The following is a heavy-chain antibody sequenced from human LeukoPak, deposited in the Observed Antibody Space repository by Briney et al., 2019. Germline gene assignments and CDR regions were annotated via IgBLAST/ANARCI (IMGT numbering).Heavy chain of an antibody. CDR1: GDSISSGDYY. V-gene: IGHV4-30-4*08. J-gene: IGHJ6*03. CDR3: ARVLQSKSYYYYYYMDV. Sequence: PSQTLSLTCTVSGDSISSGDYYWSWIRQPPGKGLEWIGEINHSGSTNYNPSLKSRVTISVDTSKNQFSLKLSSVTAADTAVYYCARVLQSKSYYYYYYMDVWGKGTTVTVSS. D-gene: IGHD5-24*01. CDR2: INHSGST.